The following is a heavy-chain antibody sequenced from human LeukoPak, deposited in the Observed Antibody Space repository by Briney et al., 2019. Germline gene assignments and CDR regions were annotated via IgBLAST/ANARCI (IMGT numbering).Heavy chain of an antibody. CDR3: ARPYYDSSGYYPY. D-gene: IGHD3-22*01. CDR1: GYPFRSYD. CDR2: MNPNSGNT. J-gene: IGHJ4*02. V-gene: IGHV1-8*01. Sequence: ASVKVSCKTSGYPFRSYDINWVRQATGQGLEWMGWMNPNSGNTGYAQKFQGRVTITADESTSTAYMELSSLRSEDTAVYYCARPYYDSSGYYPYWGQGTLVTVSS.